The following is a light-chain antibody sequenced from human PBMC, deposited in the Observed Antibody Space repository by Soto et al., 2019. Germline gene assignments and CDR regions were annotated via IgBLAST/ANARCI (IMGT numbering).Light chain of an antibody. V-gene: IGKV1-39*01. CDR1: QSISSY. CDR3: QQSYSTPVT. J-gene: IGKJ1*01. Sequence: DIPMTQSPSSLSASVGDRVTITCRASQSISSYLNWYQQKPGKAPKLLIYAASSLQSGVPSRFSGSGSGTDFTLTISSLQPEDFATYYCQQSYSTPVTFGHGTKVEVK. CDR2: AAS.